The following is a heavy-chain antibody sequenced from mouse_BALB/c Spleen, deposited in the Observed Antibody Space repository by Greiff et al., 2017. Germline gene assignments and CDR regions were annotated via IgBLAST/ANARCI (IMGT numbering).Heavy chain of an antibody. D-gene: IGHD1-1*02. V-gene: IGHV5-17*02. CDR2: ISSGSSTI. J-gene: IGHJ4*01. Sequence: EVKLMESGGGLVQPGGSRKLSCAASGFTFSSFGMHWVRQAPEKGLEWVAYISSGSSTIYYADTVKGRFTISRDNPKNTLFLQMTSLRSEDTAMYYCARPYGLYAMDYWGQGTSVTVSS. CDR3: ARPYGLYAMDY. CDR1: GFTFSSFG.